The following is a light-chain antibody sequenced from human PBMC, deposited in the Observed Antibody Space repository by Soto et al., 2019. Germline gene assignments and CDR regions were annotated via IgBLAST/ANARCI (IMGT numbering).Light chain of an antibody. Sequence: NFMLTQPHSVSESPGKTLSISCTRSSGSIANNYVQWYQQRPGSAPTTVIYENNQRLSGVPDRFSGSTDGSSNSASLTISGLQTEDEADYYCQSYDTFLSAVVFGGGTQLTVL. CDR3: QSYDTFLSAVV. CDR2: ENN. J-gene: IGLJ2*01. V-gene: IGLV6-57*04. CDR1: SGSIANNY.